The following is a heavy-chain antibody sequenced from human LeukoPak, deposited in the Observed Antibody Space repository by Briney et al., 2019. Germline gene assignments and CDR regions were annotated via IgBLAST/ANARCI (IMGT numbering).Heavy chain of an antibody. J-gene: IGHJ4*02. D-gene: IGHD3/OR15-3a*01. Sequence: GGSLRLSCAASGFTVSNNVMSWVRQAPGKGLEWVSVIYDGGYARYAASVKGRFIISRDSSKNTLYLQMNSLRAEDTAVYYCARTRTGFNVVDYWGQGTLVTVSS. CDR2: IYDGGYA. V-gene: IGHV3-53*01. CDR1: GFTVSNNV. CDR3: ARTRTGFNVVDY.